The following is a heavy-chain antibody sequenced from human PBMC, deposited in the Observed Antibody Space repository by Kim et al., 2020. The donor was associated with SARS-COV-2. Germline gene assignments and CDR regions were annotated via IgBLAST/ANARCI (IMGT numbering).Heavy chain of an antibody. D-gene: IGHD1-26*01. CDR2: ISPILGTP. J-gene: IGHJ4*02. V-gene: IGHV1-69*13. CDR1: GGTFSNYP. CDR3: ARGGYSGSPSRFDY. Sequence: ASVKVSCKASGGTFSNYPITWVRQAPGQGLEWMGGISPILGTPSYAQKFQGRLTIAADESTSTLYMDLSSLRSEDTAVYYCARGGYSGSPSRFDYWGQGT.